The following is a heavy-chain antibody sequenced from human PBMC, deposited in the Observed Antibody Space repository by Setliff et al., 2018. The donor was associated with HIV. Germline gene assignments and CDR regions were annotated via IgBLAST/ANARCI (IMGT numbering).Heavy chain of an antibody. Sequence: LSLTCTVSGDSVSSGSYYWSWIRQPPGKGLEWIGYIYYSGTTKYNPSLQSRVTISVDTSKNQFSLKLSSVTAADTAVYYCASEAWTSYKSSSGYYYYYMDVWGKGTTVTVSS. CDR1: GDSVSSGSYY. V-gene: IGHV4-61*01. D-gene: IGHD6-6*01. CDR3: ASEAWTSYKSSSGYYYYYMDV. J-gene: IGHJ6*03. CDR2: IYYSGTT.